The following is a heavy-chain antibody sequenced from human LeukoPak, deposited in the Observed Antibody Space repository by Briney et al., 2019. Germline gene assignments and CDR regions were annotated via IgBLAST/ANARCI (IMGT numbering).Heavy chain of an antibody. J-gene: IGHJ4*02. CDR2: MSGSGSGT. CDR3: AKDAQGLVRGGIYFDF. V-gene: IGHV3-23*01. D-gene: IGHD6-19*01. CDR1: GFTFKTYA. Sequence: GGSLRLSCAASGFTFKTYAMNWVRQVPGNGPEWVSSMSGSGSGTDYADSVKGRFTISRDNSKNTLYLQMNSLRAEDTALYYCAKDAQGLVRGGIYFDFWGQGSLVTVSS.